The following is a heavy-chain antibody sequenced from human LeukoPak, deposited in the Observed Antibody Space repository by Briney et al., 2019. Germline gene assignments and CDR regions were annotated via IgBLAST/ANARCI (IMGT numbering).Heavy chain of an antibody. Sequence: GGALEISWKGFGYHFTSYWSGGGRQVPGKGLGGVGIIYPGDSDTRYSPSFQGHVTISADKSISTAYLQWSSLKASDTAMYYCARVNGSGSDHFDYWGQGTLVTVSS. V-gene: IGHV5-51*01. J-gene: IGHJ4*02. CDR1: GYHFTSYW. CDR3: ARVNGSGSDHFDY. CDR2: IYPGDSDT. D-gene: IGHD3-10*01.